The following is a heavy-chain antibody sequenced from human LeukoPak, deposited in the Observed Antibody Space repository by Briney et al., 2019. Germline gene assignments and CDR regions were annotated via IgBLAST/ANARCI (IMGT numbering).Heavy chain of an antibody. V-gene: IGHV4-59*01. CDR3: ARGEEMATSHFDY. D-gene: IGHD5-24*01. J-gene: IGHJ4*02. CDR2: IYFNGNT. CDR1: GASIRNYY. Sequence: SETLSLTCSVSGASIRNYYWNWIRRPPGKGLEWIGFIYFNGNTNYNPSLKSRVTMSVDTSKNQFSLKLSSVTAADTAVYYCARGEEMATSHFDYWGQGILVTVSS.